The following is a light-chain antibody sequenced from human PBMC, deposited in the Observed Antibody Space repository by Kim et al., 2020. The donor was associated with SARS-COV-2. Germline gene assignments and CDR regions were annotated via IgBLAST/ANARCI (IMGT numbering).Light chain of an antibody. Sequence: QSALTQPASVSGSPGQSITISCTGTSSDVGAYNYVSWYQQHPGKAPKLMIYDVSNRPSGVSNRFSGSKSDNTASLTISGLQAEDEADYFCSSYTGTSVLSGGGTKLTVL. CDR3: SSYTGTSVL. J-gene: IGLJ2*01. V-gene: IGLV2-14*03. CDR1: SSDVGAYNY. CDR2: DVS.